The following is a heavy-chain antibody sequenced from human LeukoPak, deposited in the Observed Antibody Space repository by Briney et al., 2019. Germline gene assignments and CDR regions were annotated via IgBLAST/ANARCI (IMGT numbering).Heavy chain of an antibody. J-gene: IGHJ4*02. Sequence: PGGSLRLSCAASGFNFSGAAMHWARRASGKGLEWVGRIRSKANSYVTTFAASVKGRFTISRDDAKNTVDLHMNSLKAEDTAVYYCFVAEVGYWGQGILVTVSS. V-gene: IGHV3-73*01. CDR2: IRSKANSYVT. D-gene: IGHD6-19*01. CDR1: GFNFSGAA. CDR3: FVAEVGY.